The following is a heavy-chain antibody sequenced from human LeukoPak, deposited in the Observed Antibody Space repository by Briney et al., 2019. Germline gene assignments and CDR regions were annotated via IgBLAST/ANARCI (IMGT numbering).Heavy chain of an antibody. J-gene: IGHJ4*02. V-gene: IGHV3-23*01. CDR3: AKGLLYVGDY. Sequence: GGSLRLSCAASGFTFSSYAMSWVRQAPGKGLEWVSVISGSAGSTYYADSVKGRFTISRDNSKNTLYLQMNSLRAEDTAVYYCAKGLLYVGDYWGQGTLVTVSS. CDR1: GFTFSSYA. D-gene: IGHD2-8*01. CDR2: ISGSAGST.